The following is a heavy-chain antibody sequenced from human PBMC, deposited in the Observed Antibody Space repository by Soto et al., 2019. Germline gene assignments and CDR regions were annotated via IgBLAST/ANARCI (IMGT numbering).Heavy chain of an antibody. CDR2: INPYNGNT. CDR1: GYTFNTYG. CDR3: ARGCIAVTTHLCY. Sequence: QVLLVQSGPEIKKPGASVKVSCKASGYTFNTYGITWVRQAPGQGLEWMGWINPYNGNTKFAQKLQDRVTMTTATFTSTAYMELASLRSDDTAVYYCARGCIAVTTHLCYWGQGTLVTVSS. D-gene: IGHD4-17*01. V-gene: IGHV1-18*01. J-gene: IGHJ4*02.